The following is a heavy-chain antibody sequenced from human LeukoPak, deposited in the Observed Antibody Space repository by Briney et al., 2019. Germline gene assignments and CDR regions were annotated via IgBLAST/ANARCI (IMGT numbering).Heavy chain of an antibody. D-gene: IGHD2-15*01. CDR1: GGSISSGGYS. CDR3: AREVLGYCSGGSCYGDIRLDY. Sequence: SQTLSLTCAVSGGSISSGGYSWSWIRQPPGKGLEWIGYMYYSGSAYYNPSLKSRVTISLDTSKNQFSLKLSSVTAADTAVYYCAREVLGYCSGGSCYGDIRLDYWGQGTLITVSS. J-gene: IGHJ4*02. CDR2: MYYSGSA. V-gene: IGHV4-30-4*07.